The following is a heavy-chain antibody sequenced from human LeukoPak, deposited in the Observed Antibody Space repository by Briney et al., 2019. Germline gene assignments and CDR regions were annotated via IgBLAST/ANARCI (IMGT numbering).Heavy chain of an antibody. Sequence: GGSLRLSCAASGFTFSSYSMKWVRQAPGKGLEWVSSISSSGSYIYFADSIKGRFTISRDNAGNSVYLQMNSLRVDDTAVYFCARDVSRDVSCYTDWGQGTLVTVSS. V-gene: IGHV3-21*01. J-gene: IGHJ4*02. CDR2: ISSSGSYI. CDR3: ARDVSRDVSCYTD. D-gene: IGHD2-2*02. CDR1: GFTFSSYS.